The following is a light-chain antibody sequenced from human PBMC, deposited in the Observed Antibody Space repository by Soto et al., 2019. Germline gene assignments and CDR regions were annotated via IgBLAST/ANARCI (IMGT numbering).Light chain of an antibody. Sequence: QSVLTQPPSASGTPGQRVTISCSGRSSNIGSNTVNWYQQLPGTAPKLLISSNNQRPSGVPDRFSGSKSGTSASLAISGLQSEDEANYYCAAWDDSPNGPVFGGGTKLTVL. V-gene: IGLV1-44*01. CDR1: SSNIGSNT. CDR2: SNN. CDR3: AAWDDSPNGPV. J-gene: IGLJ2*01.